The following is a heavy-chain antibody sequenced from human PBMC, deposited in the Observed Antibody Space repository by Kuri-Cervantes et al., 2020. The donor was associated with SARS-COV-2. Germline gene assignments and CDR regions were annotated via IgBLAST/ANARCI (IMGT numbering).Heavy chain of an antibody. J-gene: IGHJ3*01. D-gene: IGHD1-1*01. V-gene: IGHV3-11*04. Sequence: GGSLRLSCAASGFTFSSYWMHWTRQAPGKGLEWLSYIGGGGVTIDYADSVKGRFIISRDNAKNSLYLEMNSLRAEDTAVYYCARERIYSNNWNERAFDVWGQGTRVTVSS. CDR1: GFTFSSYW. CDR2: IGGGGVTI. CDR3: ARERIYSNNWNERAFDV.